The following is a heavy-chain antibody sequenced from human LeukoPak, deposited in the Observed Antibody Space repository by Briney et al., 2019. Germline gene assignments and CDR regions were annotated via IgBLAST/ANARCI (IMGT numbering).Heavy chain of an antibody. D-gene: IGHD6-13*01. CDR1: GGSISSSSYY. V-gene: IGHV4-39*07. CDR3: ARTKYSSSWYYFQH. Sequence: SETLSLTCTVSGGSISSSSYYWGWIRQPPGKGLEWIGSIYYSGSTYYNPSLKSRVTISVDTSKNQFSLKLSSVTAADTAVYYCARTKYSSSWYYFQHWGQGTLVTVSS. CDR2: IYYSGST. J-gene: IGHJ1*01.